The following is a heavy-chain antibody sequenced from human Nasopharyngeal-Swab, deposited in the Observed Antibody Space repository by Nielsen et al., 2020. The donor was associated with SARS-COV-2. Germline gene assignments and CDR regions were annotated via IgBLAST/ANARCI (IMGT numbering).Heavy chain of an antibody. CDR3: ARDFPFGGDVAY. Sequence: LSLTCAASGFTFSSYGMHWVRQAPGKGLEWVAVIWYDGSNKYYADSVKGRFTISRDNSKNTLYLQMNSLRAEDTAVYYCARDFPFGGDVAYWGQGTLVTVSS. CDR2: IWYDGSNK. CDR1: GFTFSSYG. V-gene: IGHV3-33*01. J-gene: IGHJ4*02. D-gene: IGHD3-10*01.